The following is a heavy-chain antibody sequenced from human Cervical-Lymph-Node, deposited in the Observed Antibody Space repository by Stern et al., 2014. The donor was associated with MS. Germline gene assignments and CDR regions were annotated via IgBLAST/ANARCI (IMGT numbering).Heavy chain of an antibody. CDR3: ARGPGVTTMLNAYDI. D-gene: IGHD3-10*02. CDR2: MYPSGTT. CDR1: GGSISSGSYY. Sequence: QLQLQESGPGLVKPSQTLSLTCTVSGGSISSGSYYWSWIRQHGGQGLDWVGRMYPSGTTTYTPSIKSRFSISADTPKTQLSLSLISVTAADTAVYYCARGPGVTTMLNAYDIWGQGTTVTVSS. J-gene: IGHJ3*02. V-gene: IGHV4-61*02.